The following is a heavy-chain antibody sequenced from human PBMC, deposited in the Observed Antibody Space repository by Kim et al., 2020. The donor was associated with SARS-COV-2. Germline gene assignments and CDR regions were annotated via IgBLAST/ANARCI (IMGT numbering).Heavy chain of an antibody. V-gene: IGHV3-30*04. CDR1: GFSFSSYP. CDR2: ISHDGTTP. J-gene: IGHJ6*04. Sequence: GGSLRLSCAASGFSFSSYPIHWVRQAPGKGLEWVTYISHDGTTPYYSDSVKGRFTISRDNSRNTVYLQVTGLRPEDTAVYYCARVRYFYYAMDVWGEGTTVTVSS. CDR3: ARVRYFYYAMDV.